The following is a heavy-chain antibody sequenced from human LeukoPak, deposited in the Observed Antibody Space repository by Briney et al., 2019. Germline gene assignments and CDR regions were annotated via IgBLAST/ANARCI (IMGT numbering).Heavy chain of an antibody. CDR1: GFIFSSHG. Sequence: GGSLRLSCAASGFIFSSHGMNWVRQAPGKGLEWVSGISPSGDITYYADSVKGRFTISRDNSKNTVYLQMDSLRFEDAAVYYCARVVPPTDYGSGSYFWDPYYFDYWGQGTLVTVSS. J-gene: IGHJ4*02. D-gene: IGHD3-10*01. CDR2: ISPSGDIT. CDR3: ARVVPPTDYGSGSYFWDPYYFDY. V-gene: IGHV3-23*01.